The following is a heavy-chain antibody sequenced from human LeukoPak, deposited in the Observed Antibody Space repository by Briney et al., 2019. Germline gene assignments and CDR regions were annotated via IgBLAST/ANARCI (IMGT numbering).Heavy chain of an antibody. CDR1: GYTLTELS. V-gene: IGHV1-24*01. J-gene: IGHJ4*02. Sequence: ASVTVSCKVSGYTLTELSMHWVRQAPGKGLEWMGGFDPEDGETIYAQKFQGRVTMTEDTSTDTAYMELSSLRSEDTAVYYCATGIPYYYGSGGYYNVMGYWGQGTLVTVSS. D-gene: IGHD3-10*01. CDR2: FDPEDGET. CDR3: ATGIPYYYGSGGYYNVMGY.